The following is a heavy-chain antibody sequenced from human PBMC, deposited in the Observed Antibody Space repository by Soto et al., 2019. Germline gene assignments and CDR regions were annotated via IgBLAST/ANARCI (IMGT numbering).Heavy chain of an antibody. D-gene: IGHD3-10*01. J-gene: IGHJ5*02. V-gene: IGHV3-49*03. CDR1: GFTFGDYA. Sequence: GGSLRLSCTASGFTFGDYAMSWFRQAPGKGLEWVGFIRSKAYGGTTEYAASVKGRFTISRDDSKSIAYLQMNSLKTEDTAVYYCTRDLEPRRFVAYNWFDPWGQGTLVTVSS. CDR2: IRSKAYGGTT. CDR3: TRDLEPRRFVAYNWFDP.